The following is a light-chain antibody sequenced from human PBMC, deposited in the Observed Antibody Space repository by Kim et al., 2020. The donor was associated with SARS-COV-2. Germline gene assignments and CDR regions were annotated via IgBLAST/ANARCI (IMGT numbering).Light chain of an antibody. Sequence: DIQMTQSPSSVSASVGDRVSITCRASQGISSYLAWYQQKPGRAPKLLIYSASSLQRGVPSRFSGSGSGTDFSLTIGSLQPEDSATYYCQQAHSFPVTVGGGTKVDLK. CDR3: QQAHSFPVT. J-gene: IGKJ4*01. CDR2: SAS. CDR1: QGISSY. V-gene: IGKV1-12*01.